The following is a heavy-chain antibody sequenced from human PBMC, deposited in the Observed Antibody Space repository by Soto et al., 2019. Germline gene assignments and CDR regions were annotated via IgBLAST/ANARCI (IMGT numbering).Heavy chain of an antibody. J-gene: IGHJ6*02. V-gene: IGHV3-74*01. CDR3: ARGAKNIYAMDV. Sequence: PGGSLRLSCAASGFAFSTYWMHWVRQAPGKGLLWVSRIKFDGSSTYYADSVKGRFTISRDDAKNTLFLQMNGLRVDDTAVYYCARGAKNIYAMDVWGQGTTVTVPS. CDR1: GFAFSTYW. CDR2: IKFDGSST.